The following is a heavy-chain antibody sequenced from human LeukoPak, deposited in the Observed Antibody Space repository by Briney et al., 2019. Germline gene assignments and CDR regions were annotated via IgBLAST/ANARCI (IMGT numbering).Heavy chain of an antibody. D-gene: IGHD2-15*01. CDR2: ISGSGGRT. CDR1: GFTFSSYA. Sequence: GGSLRLSCAASGFTFSSYAMSWVRQAPGKGLEWVSGISGSGGRTYYADSVKGRFTISRDNSKNTLYLQMNSLRDEDTAVYYCARDRDNGMDVWGKGTTVTVSS. J-gene: IGHJ6*04. CDR3: ARDRDNGMDV. V-gene: IGHV3-23*01.